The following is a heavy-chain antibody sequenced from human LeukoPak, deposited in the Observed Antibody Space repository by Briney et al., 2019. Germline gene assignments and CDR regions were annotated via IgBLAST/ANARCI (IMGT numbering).Heavy chain of an antibody. D-gene: IGHD1-26*01. CDR1: GFTFSSYA. CDR2: ISYDGSNK. J-gene: IGHJ4*02. CDR3: ARGRFMGLFDY. Sequence: GGSLRLFCAASGFTFSSYAMHWVRQAPGKGLEWVAVISYDGSNKYYVDSVKGRFTISRDNSKNTLYLQMNSLRAEDTAVYYCARGRFMGLFDYWGQGTLVTVSS. V-gene: IGHV3-30-3*01.